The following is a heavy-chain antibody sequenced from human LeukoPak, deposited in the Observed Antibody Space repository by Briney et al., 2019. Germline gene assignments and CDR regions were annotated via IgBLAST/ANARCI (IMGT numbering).Heavy chain of an antibody. CDR2: ISYDGSNK. CDR1: GFTFSSYA. J-gene: IGHJ4*02. Sequence: GGSLRLSCAASGFTFSSYAMHWVRQAPGKGLEWVAVISYDGSNKYCADSVKGRFTISRDNSKNTLYLQMNSLRAEDTAVYYCARDFATDIVVVVAAAILDYWGQGTLVTVSS. CDR3: ARDFATDIVVVVAAAILDY. V-gene: IGHV3-30-3*01. D-gene: IGHD2-15*01.